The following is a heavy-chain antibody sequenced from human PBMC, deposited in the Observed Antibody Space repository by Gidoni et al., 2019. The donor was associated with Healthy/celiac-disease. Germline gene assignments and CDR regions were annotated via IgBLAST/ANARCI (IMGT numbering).Heavy chain of an antibody. CDR3: TTPRFRYYYMDV. CDR2: IKSKTDGGTT. J-gene: IGHJ6*03. Sequence: EVHLVESGGGLVKPGGSLRLSCAASGFTFRNAWMNWVRQAPGKGLEWVGRIKSKTDGGTTDYAAPVKGRFTISRDDSKNTLYLQMNSLKTEDTAVYYCTTPRFRYYYMDVWGKGTTVTVSS. CDR1: GFTFRNAW. V-gene: IGHV3-15*07. D-gene: IGHD2-21*01.